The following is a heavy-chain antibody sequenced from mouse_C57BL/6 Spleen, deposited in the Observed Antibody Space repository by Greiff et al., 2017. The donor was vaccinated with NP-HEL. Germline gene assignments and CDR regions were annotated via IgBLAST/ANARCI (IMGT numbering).Heavy chain of an antibody. V-gene: IGHV1-69*01. J-gene: IGHJ4*01. CDR2: IDPSDSYT. Sequence: QVHVKQPGAELVMPGASVKLSCKASGYTFTSYWMHWVKQRPGQGLEWIGEIDPSDSYTNYNQKFKGKSTLTVDKSSSTAYMQLSSLTSEDSAVYYCARNSGSRYYDYGGDAMDYWGQGTSVTVSS. CDR1: GYTFTSYW. CDR3: ARNSGSRYYDYGGDAMDY. D-gene: IGHD2-4*01.